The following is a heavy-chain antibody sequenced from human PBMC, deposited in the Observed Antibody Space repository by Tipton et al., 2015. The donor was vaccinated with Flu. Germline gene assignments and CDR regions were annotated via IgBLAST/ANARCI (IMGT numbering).Heavy chain of an antibody. CDR3: ARGSGSGTDVTFYF. Sequence: TLSLTCTVSGGSLSSFYWTWIRQSAGKGLERIGRMYVSGSTKYNPSLKSRVTMSVDTSKNQFSLKLSSVTAADTAVYYCARGSGSGTDVTFYFWGQGTLVTVSS. CDR2: MYVSGST. V-gene: IGHV4-4*07. CDR1: GGSLSSFY. J-gene: IGHJ4*02. D-gene: IGHD3-10*01.